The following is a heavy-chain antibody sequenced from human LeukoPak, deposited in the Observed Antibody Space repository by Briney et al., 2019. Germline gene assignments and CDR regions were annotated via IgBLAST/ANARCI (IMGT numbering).Heavy chain of an antibody. V-gene: IGHV3-23*01. CDR2: ISGNSGST. CDR3: AKVSAWAMVGATYFDY. Sequence: GGSLRLSCAASGFTFSSYAMSWVRQAPGKGLEWVSSISGNSGSTYYADSAKGRFTISRDNSKNTVYLQMNSLRAEDTAVYYCAKVSAWAMVGATYFDYWGQGTLVTVSS. CDR1: GFTFSSYA. J-gene: IGHJ4*02. D-gene: IGHD1-26*01.